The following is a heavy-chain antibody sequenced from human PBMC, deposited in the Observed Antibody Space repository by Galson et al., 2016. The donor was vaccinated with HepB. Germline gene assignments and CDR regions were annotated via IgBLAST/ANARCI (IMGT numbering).Heavy chain of an antibody. D-gene: IGHD6-19*01. Sequence: SLRLSCAASGFTFRTFAMHWVRQPPGKGLEWVGVVSYDGSTSYYSDSVRGRFTVSRDQSRSALYLKMNSLRVDDTAVYYCARDVTVYTSGWGGFEWSDPWGRGTLVTVSS. V-gene: IGHV3-30-3*01. CDR3: ARDVTVYTSGWGGFEWSDP. J-gene: IGHJ5*02. CDR2: VSYDGSTS. CDR1: GFTFRTFA.